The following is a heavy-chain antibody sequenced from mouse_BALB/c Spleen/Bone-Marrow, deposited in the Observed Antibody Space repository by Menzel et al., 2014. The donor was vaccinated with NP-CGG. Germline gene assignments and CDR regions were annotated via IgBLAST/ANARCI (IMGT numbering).Heavy chain of an antibody. CDR1: GFTFSSFG. J-gene: IGHJ3*01. CDR3: ARGGNFAWFAY. D-gene: IGHD2-1*01. Sequence: EVKLMESGGGLVQPGGSRKLSCAASGFTFSSFGMHWVRQAPEKGLEWVAYISSGSSTIYYADTVKGRFTISKDNPKNTLVLQMTSLRSDDTAMYYCARGGNFAWFAYWGQGTLVTVSA. CDR2: ISSGSSTI. V-gene: IGHV5-17*02.